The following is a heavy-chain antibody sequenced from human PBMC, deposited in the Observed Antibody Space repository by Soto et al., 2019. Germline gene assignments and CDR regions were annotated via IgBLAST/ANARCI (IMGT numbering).Heavy chain of an antibody. D-gene: IGHD1-7*01. V-gene: IGHV3-33*01. J-gene: IGHJ6*02. Sequence: QVQLVESGGGVVQPGRSLRLSCAASGFTFSSYGMHWVRQAPGKGLEWVAVIWYDGSNKYYADSVKGRFTISRDNSKNTLYLQMNSLRAEDTAVYYCARDSDWNYETQPYYYYGMDVWGQGTTVTVSS. CDR2: IWYDGSNK. CDR1: GFTFSSYG. CDR3: ARDSDWNYETQPYYYYGMDV.